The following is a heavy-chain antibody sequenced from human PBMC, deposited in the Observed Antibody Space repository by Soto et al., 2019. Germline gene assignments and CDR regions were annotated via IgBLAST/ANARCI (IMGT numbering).Heavy chain of an antibody. CDR2: IYYSGRT. CDR1: GASISSSDYY. Sequence: SETLSLTCSVSGASISSSDYYWGWIRQPPGEGLEWIGSIYYSGRTNYNPSLNSRVTISLDTSKNQFSLKLSSVTAADTAVYYGARQEGYTAGCQGYWGQGTLVTVS. D-gene: IGHD5-18*01. V-gene: IGHV4-39*01. CDR3: ARQEGYTAGCQGY. J-gene: IGHJ4*02.